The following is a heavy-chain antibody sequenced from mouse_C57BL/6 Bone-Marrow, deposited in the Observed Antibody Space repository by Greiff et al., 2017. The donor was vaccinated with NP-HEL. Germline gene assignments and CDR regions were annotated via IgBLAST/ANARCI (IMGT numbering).Heavy chain of an antibody. CDR3: ARARNYYGTRYYDY. D-gene: IGHD1-1*01. CDR1: GYTFTSYG. CDR2: IYPRSGNT. J-gene: IGHJ2*01. V-gene: IGHV1-81*01. Sequence: QVQLQQSGAELARPGASVKLSCKASGYTFTSYGISWVKQRTGQGLEWIGEIYPRSGNTYYNEKFKGKATLTADKSSSTAYMELRSLTSEDSAVYFCARARNYYGTRYYDYWGQGTTLTVSS.